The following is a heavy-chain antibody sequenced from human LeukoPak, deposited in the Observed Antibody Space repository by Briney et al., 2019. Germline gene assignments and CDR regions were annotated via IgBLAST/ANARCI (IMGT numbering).Heavy chain of an antibody. Sequence: GALRLSCVASGFTFSSHSMNWVRQAPGKGLEWVSYISSSRSYMYYADSVKGRFTISRDNAKNSLYLQMSSLRVEDTAVYYCAREHSGGGNYYDSSGYYRSFDYWGQGTPVTVSS. V-gene: IGHV3-21*01. CDR3: AREHSGGGNYYDSSGYYRSFDY. CDR1: GFTFSSHS. J-gene: IGHJ4*02. D-gene: IGHD3-22*01. CDR2: ISSSRSYM.